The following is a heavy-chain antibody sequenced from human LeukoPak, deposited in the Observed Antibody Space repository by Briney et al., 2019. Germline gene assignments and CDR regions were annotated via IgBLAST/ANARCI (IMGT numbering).Heavy chain of an antibody. CDR2: ISYDGSNK. Sequence: GRSLRLSCAASGFTFSSYGMHWVRQAPGKGLEWVAVISYDGSNKYYADSVKGRFTISRDNSKNTLYLQMNSLRAEDTAVYYCAKDQCSSTSCYLVYWGQGTLVTVSS. CDR1: GFTFSSYG. J-gene: IGHJ4*02. CDR3: AKDQCSSTSCYLVY. D-gene: IGHD2-2*01. V-gene: IGHV3-30*18.